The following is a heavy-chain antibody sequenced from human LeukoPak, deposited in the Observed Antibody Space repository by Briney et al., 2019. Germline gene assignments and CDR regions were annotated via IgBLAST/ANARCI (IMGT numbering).Heavy chain of an antibody. CDR2: ISYDGSNK. D-gene: IGHD3-9*01. V-gene: IGHV3-30*04. CDR1: GFTFSSYA. Sequence: AGGSLRLSCAASGFTFSSYAMHWVRQAPGKGLEWVAVISYDGSNKYYADSVKGRFTISRDNSKNTLYLQMNSLRSEDMAVYYCARGILLEGKLRYFDWLRGASDENWFDPWGQGTLVTVSS. CDR3: ARGILLEGKLRYFDWLRGASDENWFDP. J-gene: IGHJ5*02.